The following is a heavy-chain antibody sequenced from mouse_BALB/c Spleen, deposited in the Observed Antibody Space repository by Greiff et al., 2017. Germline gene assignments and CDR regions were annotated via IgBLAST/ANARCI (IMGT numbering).Heavy chain of an antibody. CDR1: GFTFSSFG. Sequence: EVHLVESGGGLVQPGGSRKLSCAASGFTFSSFGMHWVRQAPEKGLEWVAYISSGSSTIYYADTVKGRFTISRDNPKNTLFLQMTSLRSEDTAMYDCARSWDVCGYYYAMDYWGQGTSVTVSS. CDR2: ISSGSSTI. D-gene: IGHD4-1*01. CDR3: ARSWDVCGYYYAMDY. J-gene: IGHJ4*01. V-gene: IGHV5-17*02.